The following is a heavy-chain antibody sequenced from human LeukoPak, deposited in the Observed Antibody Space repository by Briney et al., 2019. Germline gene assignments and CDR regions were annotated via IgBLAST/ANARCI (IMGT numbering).Heavy chain of an antibody. CDR1: GYTFTSYG. J-gene: IGHJ4*02. CDR2: ISAYNGNT. Sequence: ASVKVSCKASGYTFTSYGISWVRQAPGQGLEWMGWISAYNGNTNYAQKLQGRVTMTTDTSTSTAYMELRSLRSDDTAVYYCARVTPSSGYYTDEYYFDYWGQGTLVTVSS. D-gene: IGHD3-3*01. V-gene: IGHV1-18*01. CDR3: ARVTPSSGYYTDEYYFDY.